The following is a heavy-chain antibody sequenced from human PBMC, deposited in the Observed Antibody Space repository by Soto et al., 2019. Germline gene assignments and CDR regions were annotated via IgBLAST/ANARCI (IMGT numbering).Heavy chain of an antibody. J-gene: IGHJ6*01. Sequence: PGESLKISCKGSGYSFTSYWIGWVRQMPGKGLEWMGIIYPGDSDTRYSPSFQGQVTISADKSISTAYLQGSNHNASDTVMYYCGCLGDYYGIEGGRQGSTVTAAS. V-gene: IGHV5-51*01. CDR3: GCLGDYYGIEG. CDR2: IYPGDSDT. CDR1: GYSFTSYW.